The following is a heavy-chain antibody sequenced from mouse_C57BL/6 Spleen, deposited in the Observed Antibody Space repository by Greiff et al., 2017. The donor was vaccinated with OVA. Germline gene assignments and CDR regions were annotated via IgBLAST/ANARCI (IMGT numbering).Heavy chain of an antibody. CDR2: IYPGDGDT. CDR1: GYAFSSSW. V-gene: IGHV1-82*01. J-gene: IGHJ4*01. CDR3: AREGFTTVVGAMDY. Sequence: QVQLQQSGPELVKPGASVKISCKASGYAFSSSWMNWVKQRPGQGLEWIGRIYPGDGDTNYNGKFKGKATLTADKSSSTAYLQLSSLTSEESAVYYCAREGFTTVVGAMDYWGQGTSVTVSS. D-gene: IGHD1-1*01.